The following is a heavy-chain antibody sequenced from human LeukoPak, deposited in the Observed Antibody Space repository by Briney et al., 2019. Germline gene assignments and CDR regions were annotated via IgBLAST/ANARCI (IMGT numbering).Heavy chain of an antibody. Sequence: SETLSLTCAVYGGSFSGYYWSWIRQPPGKGLEWTGEINHSGSTNYNPSLKSRVTISVDTSKNQFSLKLTSVTAADTAVYYCARGTVTPSYFDYWGQGTLVTVSS. CDR3: ARGTVTPSYFDY. D-gene: IGHD4-11*01. CDR1: GGSFSGYY. CDR2: INHSGST. V-gene: IGHV4-34*01. J-gene: IGHJ4*02.